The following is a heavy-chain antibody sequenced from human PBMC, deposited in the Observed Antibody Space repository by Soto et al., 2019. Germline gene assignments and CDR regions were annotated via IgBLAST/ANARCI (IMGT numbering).Heavy chain of an antibody. V-gene: IGHV4-39*01. D-gene: IGHD6-19*01. CDR1: GDSISSSSYS. CDR3: ARQPVYSSGWQIDY. Sequence: SETLSLTCTVSGDSISSSSYSWGWIRQPPGTGLGWIGSVSYNGRIYYNPSLRGRVTISVDTSKNQLSLKLTSVTAADTAVYYCARQPVYSSGWQIDYWGQGTLVTVSS. J-gene: IGHJ4*02. CDR2: VSYNGRI.